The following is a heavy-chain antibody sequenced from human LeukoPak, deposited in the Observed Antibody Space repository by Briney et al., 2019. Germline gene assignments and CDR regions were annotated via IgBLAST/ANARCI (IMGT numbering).Heavy chain of an antibody. Sequence: ASVRVSCKASVYTFTSYYMHWVRQAPGEGLEWMGISNPSGGSTSYAQKFQGRVTMTRDTSTSTVYMELSSVRSEDTAYYYCARVGTNFDFWRQGHVATVSS. CDR2: SNPSGGST. CDR3: ARVGTNFDF. V-gene: IGHV1-46*01. J-gene: IGHJ4*02. CDR1: VYTFTSYY.